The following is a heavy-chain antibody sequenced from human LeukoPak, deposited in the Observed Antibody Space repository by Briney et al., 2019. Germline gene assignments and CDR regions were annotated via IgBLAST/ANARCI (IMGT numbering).Heavy chain of an antibody. J-gene: IGHJ4*02. CDR2: MNPNSGNT. CDR1: GYTFTNCD. CDR3: ERSRPRSGYYY. Sequence: ASVKVSCKASGYTFTNCDINWVRQTTGQGPEGMGWMNPNSGNTGYAQKFQGRVTMTRNTSISTAYMELSSLRSEDTAVSYCERSRPRSGYYYWGQGTLVTVSS. D-gene: IGHD3-22*01. V-gene: IGHV1-8*01.